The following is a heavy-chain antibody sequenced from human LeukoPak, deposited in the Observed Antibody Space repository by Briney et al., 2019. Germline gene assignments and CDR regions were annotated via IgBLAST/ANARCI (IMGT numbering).Heavy chain of an antibody. Sequence: PGGSLRLSCAASGFTFSSSWMSWVRQAPGKGLEWVANIKQDGSEKYYVGSVKGRFTISRDSAKNSLYLQMDSLRAEDTAVYYCARDGPYSTSATHPPWGQGTLVTVSS. V-gene: IGHV3-7*03. J-gene: IGHJ5*02. CDR1: GFTFSSSW. CDR3: ARDGPYSTSATHPP. D-gene: IGHD6-6*01. CDR2: IKQDGSEK.